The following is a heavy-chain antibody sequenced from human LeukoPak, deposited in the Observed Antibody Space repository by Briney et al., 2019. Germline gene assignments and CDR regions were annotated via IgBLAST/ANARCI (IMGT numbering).Heavy chain of an antibody. CDR3: ARVNYYDSSGYSNDY. CDR1: GFTFSSYW. V-gene: IGHV3-74*01. J-gene: IGHJ4*02. Sequence: GGSLRLSCAASGFTFSSYWMHWVRQAPGKGLVWVSRINSDGNSTSYADSVKGRFTISRDNAKNTLYLQMNSLRAEDTAVYYCARVNYYDSSGYSNDYWGQGTLVTVSS. D-gene: IGHD3-22*01. CDR2: INSDGNST.